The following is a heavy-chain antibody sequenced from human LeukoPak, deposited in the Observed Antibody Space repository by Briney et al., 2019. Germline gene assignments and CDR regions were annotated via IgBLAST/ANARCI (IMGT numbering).Heavy chain of an antibody. CDR1: GYTFTGYY. J-gene: IGHJ4*02. D-gene: IGHD1-26*01. V-gene: IGHV1-2*02. CDR3: ARDRIVGATNRTIDLYY. CDR2: INPNSGGT. Sequence: ASVKVSCTASGYTFTGYYMHWVRQAPGQGLEWMGWINPNSGGTNYAQTFQGRVTITRDTSISTAYMELSRLRSDDTAVYYCARDRIVGATNRTIDLYYWGQGTLVTVSS.